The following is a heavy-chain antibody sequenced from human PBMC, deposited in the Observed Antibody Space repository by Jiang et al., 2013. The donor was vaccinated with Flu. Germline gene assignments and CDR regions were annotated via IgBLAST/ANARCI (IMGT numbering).Heavy chain of an antibody. V-gene: IGHV6-1*01. CDR1: GDSVSTNSAA. CDR3: ARYYDATGGYLDY. J-gene: IGHJ4*02. Sequence: QTLSLTCAISGDSVSTNSAAWNWVRQSPSRDLEWLGRTYYRSKWYIDYAESVKSRITINPDTSKNQFSLQLNSVTPEDTAVYYCARYYDATGGYLDYWGQGTLVTVSS. D-gene: IGHD4/OR15-4a*01. CDR2: TYYRSKWYI.